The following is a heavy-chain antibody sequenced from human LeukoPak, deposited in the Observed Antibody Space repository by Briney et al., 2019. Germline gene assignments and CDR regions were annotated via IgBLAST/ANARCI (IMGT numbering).Heavy chain of an antibody. CDR3: ARVASDSSGWYHFDY. Sequence: GGSLRLSCAASGFTVSSDYMGWVRQAPGKGLEWVSVIYGGGSTNYGDSVKGRFTISRDNSKNTPYLQMNSLRTEDTAVYYCARVASDSSGWYHFDYWGQGTLVTVSS. V-gene: IGHV3-53*01. CDR2: IYGGGST. J-gene: IGHJ4*02. CDR1: GFTVSSDY. D-gene: IGHD6-19*01.